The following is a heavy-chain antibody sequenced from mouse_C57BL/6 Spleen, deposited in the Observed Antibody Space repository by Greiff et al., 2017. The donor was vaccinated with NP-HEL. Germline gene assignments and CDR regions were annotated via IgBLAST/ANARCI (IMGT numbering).Heavy chain of an antibody. CDR3: ARGITTVVEGYAMDY. J-gene: IGHJ4*01. V-gene: IGHV1-50*01. Sequence: QVQLQQPGAELVKPGASVKLSCKASGYTFTSYWMQWVKQRPGQGLEWIGEIDPSDSYTNYNQKFKGKATLTVDTSSSTAYMQLSSLTSEDSAVYYCARGITTVVEGYAMDYWGQGTSVTVSS. CDR2: IDPSDSYT. CDR1: GYTFTSYW. D-gene: IGHD1-1*01.